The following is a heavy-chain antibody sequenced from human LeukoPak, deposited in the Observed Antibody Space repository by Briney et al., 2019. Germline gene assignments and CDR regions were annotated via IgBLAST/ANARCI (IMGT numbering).Heavy chain of an antibody. Sequence: GASVKVSCKASGYTFTSYAMHWVRQAPGQRLEWMGWINAGNGNTKYSQEFQGRVTITRDTSASTAYMELSSLRSEDMAVYYCAREMRYYGSARFDPWGQGTLVTVSS. CDR1: GYTFTSYA. CDR3: AREMRYYGSARFDP. J-gene: IGHJ5*02. D-gene: IGHD3-10*01. CDR2: INAGNGNT. V-gene: IGHV1-3*03.